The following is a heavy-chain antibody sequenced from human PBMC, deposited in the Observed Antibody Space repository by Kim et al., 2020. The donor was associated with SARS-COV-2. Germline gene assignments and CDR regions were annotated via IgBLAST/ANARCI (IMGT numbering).Heavy chain of an antibody. V-gene: IGHV3-74*01. CDR2: ITDTGITH. CDR1: GFNFRNYF. CDR3: ARDGGFTNHDWYFDL. D-gene: IGHD3-16*01. J-gene: IGHJ2*01. Sequence: GGSLRLSCAASGFNFRNYFMNWVRQAPGKGPVWISRITDTGITHSYADSVKGRFTTSRDNTKNTLDLEMTSLRAEDTAIYYCARDGGFTNHDWYFDLWGRGTLVTVSS.